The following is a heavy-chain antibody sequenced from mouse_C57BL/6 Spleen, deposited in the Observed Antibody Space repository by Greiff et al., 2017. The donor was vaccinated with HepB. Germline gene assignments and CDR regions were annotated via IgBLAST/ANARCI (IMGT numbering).Heavy chain of an antibody. D-gene: IGHD1-1*01. CDR1: GYTFTSYW. V-gene: IGHV1-64*01. J-gene: IGHJ4*01. CDR2: IHPNSGST. Sequence: VQLQQPGAELVKPGASVKLSCKASGYTFTSYWMHWVKQRPGQGLEWIGMIHPNSGSTNYNEKFKSKATLTEDKSSSTAYMQLSSLTSEDSAIYYCARGATVVAKRYYAMDYWGQGTSVTVSS. CDR3: ARGATVVAKRYYAMDY.